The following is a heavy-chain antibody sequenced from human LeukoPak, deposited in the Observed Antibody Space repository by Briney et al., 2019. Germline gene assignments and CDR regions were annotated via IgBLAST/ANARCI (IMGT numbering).Heavy chain of an antibody. CDR3: AKSLARDYLFAFDT. CDR1: GFTFSSYG. V-gene: IGHV3-33*06. CDR2: IWFDGSNK. D-gene: IGHD4-17*01. J-gene: IGHJ5*02. Sequence: GTSLRLSCAASGFTFSSYGMHWVRQAPGKGLEWVAIIWFDGSNKDYADSVKGRFTISRDISKITLYLQMNNLRAEDTAVYYCAKSLARDYLFAFDTWGQGTLVTVSS.